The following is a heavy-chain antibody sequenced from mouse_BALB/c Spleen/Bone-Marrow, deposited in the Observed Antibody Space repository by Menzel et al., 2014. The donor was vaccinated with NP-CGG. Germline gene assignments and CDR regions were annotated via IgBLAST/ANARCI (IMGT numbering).Heavy chain of an antibody. Sequence: VQLMQSGAELVRPGASVKLSCKASGYTFTSYSMYWVKQRPGQGLEWIGYINPSSGNTNYNQKFKNKITMTTDKSSNTAYMQLNSLTTEDAAAYYCARSGRFLHDPYFDYWGQGTTLTVSS. V-gene: IGHV1-7*01. CDR3: ARSGRFLHDPYFDY. J-gene: IGHJ2*01. CDR1: GYTFTSYS. D-gene: IGHD1-1*01. CDR2: INPSSGNT.